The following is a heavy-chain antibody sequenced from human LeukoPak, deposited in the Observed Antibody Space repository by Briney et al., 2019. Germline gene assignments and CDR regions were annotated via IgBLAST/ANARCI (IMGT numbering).Heavy chain of an antibody. CDR2: ISICGSTT. D-gene: IGHD3-3*01. CDR1: GFTFSSYA. CDR3: ATKEYAEKRITIFGMVIDYFDY. J-gene: IGHJ4*02. V-gene: IGHV3-23*01. Sequence: GGSLRLSCAASGFTFSSYAMSWVRQAPGKGLEWVSAISICGSTTYYADSVKGRFTISSDNSKNTLYLQMNSLRAEDTAVYYCATKEYAEKRITIFGMVIDYFDYWGQGTLVTPSP.